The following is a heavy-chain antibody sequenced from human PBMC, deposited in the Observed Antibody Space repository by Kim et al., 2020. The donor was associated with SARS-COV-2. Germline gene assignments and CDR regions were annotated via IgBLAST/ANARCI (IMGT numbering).Heavy chain of an antibody. CDR3: ARDGSGWYHYFDY. CDR2: IYHSGST. CDR1: GGSISSSNW. J-gene: IGHJ4*02. V-gene: IGHV4-4*02. D-gene: IGHD6-19*01. Sequence: SETLSLTCAVSGGSISSSNWWSWVRQPPGKGLEWIGEIYHSGSTNYNPSLKSRVTISVDKSKNQFSLKLSSVTAADTAVYYCARDGSGWYHYFDYWGQGTLVTVSS.